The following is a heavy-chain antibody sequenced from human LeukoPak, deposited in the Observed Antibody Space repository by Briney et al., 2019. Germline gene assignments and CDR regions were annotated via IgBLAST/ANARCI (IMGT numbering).Heavy chain of an antibody. CDR3: AGGLYFDWLSLDY. D-gene: IGHD3-9*01. V-gene: IGHV4-59*01. Sequence: SETLSLTCTVSGGSISSYYWSWIRQPPGKGLEWIGYIYYSGSTNYNPSLKSRVTISVDTSKNQFSLKLSSVTAADTAVYYCAGGLYFDWLSLDYWGQGTLVTVSS. CDR2: IYYSGST. CDR1: GGSISSYY. J-gene: IGHJ4*02.